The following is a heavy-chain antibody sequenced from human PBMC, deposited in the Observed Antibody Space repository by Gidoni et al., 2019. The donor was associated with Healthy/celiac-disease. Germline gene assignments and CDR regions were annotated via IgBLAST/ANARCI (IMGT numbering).Heavy chain of an antibody. CDR2: IWYDGSNK. CDR1: GFTFSSYG. J-gene: IGHJ4*02. D-gene: IGHD4-4*01. CDR3: ARILQYHEGLDY. Sequence: QVQLVESGGGVVQPGRSLRLSCAASGFTFSSYGMHWVRQAPGKGLEWVAVIWYDGSNKYYADSVKGRFTISRDNSKNTLYLQMNSLRAEDTAVYYCARILQYHEGLDYWGQGTLVTVSS. V-gene: IGHV3-33*01.